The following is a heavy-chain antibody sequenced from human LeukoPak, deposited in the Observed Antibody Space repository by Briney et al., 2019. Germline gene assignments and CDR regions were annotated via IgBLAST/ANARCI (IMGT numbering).Heavy chain of an antibody. V-gene: IGHV3-43D*03. CDR1: GFTFDDYA. CDR3: AKDHSYGSGSYVDY. CDR2: ISWDGGST. Sequence: GGSLRLSCAASGFTFDDYAMHWVRQAPGKGLEWVSLISWDGGSTYYADSVKGRFTISRDNSKNSLYLQMNSLRAEDTALYYCAKDHSYGSGSYVDYWGQGTLVTVPS. J-gene: IGHJ4*02. D-gene: IGHD3-10*01.